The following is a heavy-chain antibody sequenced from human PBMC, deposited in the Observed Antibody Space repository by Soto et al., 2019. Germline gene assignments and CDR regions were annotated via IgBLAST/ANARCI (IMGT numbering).Heavy chain of an antibody. CDR2: INAGNGNT. CDR3: ARDQTRDIVVVVAATPYGMDV. J-gene: IGHJ6*02. V-gene: IGHV1-3*01. D-gene: IGHD2-15*01. CDR1: GYTFTSYA. Sequence: ASVKVSCKASGYTFTSYAMHWVRQAPGQRLEWMGWINAGNGNTKYSQKFQGRVTITRDTSASTAYMELSSLRSEDTAVYYCARDQTRDIVVVVAATPYGMDVWGQGTTVTVSS.